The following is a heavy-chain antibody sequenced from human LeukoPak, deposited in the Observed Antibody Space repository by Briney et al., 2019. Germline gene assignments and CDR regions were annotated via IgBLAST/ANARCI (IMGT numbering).Heavy chain of an antibody. CDR1: GFTFSSYA. Sequence: PGRSLRLSCAASGFTFSSYAMHWVRQAPGKGLEWVAVISYDGSNKYYADSVKGRFTISRDNSKNTLYVQMNSLRAEDMAVYYGAKDPILFGVDAYGMDVWGQGTTVTVSS. D-gene: IGHD3-3*01. CDR2: ISYDGSNK. V-gene: IGHV3-30-3*01. CDR3: AKDPILFGVDAYGMDV. J-gene: IGHJ6*02.